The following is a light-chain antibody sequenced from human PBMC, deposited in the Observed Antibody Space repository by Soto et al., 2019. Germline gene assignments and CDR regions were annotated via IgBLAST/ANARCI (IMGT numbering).Light chain of an antibody. CDR2: DAS. V-gene: IGKV3-11*01. CDR1: QSVSSY. J-gene: IGKJ3*01. Sequence: EIVLTQSPATLSLSPGERATLSCRDSQSVSSYLAWYQQKPGQAPRLLIYDASNRATGIPARFSGSGSGTVFTLTISSLEPEDFAVYYCQQRSNWPTTFGPGTKVDIK. CDR3: QQRSNWPTT.